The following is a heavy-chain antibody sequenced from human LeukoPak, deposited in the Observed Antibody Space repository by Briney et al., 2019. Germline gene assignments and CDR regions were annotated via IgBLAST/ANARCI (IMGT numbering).Heavy chain of an antibody. D-gene: IGHD2-2*02. V-gene: IGHV3-23*01. CDR3: AKDLYCSSTSCYTTGYFQH. J-gene: IGHJ1*01. Sequence: GGSLRLTCAASGFTFSSYAMSWVRQAPGKGLEWVSASSGSGGSTYYADSVKGRFTISRDNSKNTLYLQMNSLRAEDTAVYYCAKDLYCSSTSCYTTGYFQHWGQGTLVTVSS. CDR1: GFTFSSYA. CDR2: SSGSGGST.